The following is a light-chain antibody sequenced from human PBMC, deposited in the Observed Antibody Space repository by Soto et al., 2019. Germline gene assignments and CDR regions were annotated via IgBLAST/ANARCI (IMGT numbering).Light chain of an antibody. Sequence: EIVLTQSPGTLSLSPGERATLSCRASQSVSSSNLAWYQQKPGQPPRLLIYGASSRATGVPDRFSGSGSGTDFTLTINRLEPEDFAVYFCQQYGRSPLTFGGGTKVDIK. V-gene: IGKV3-20*01. J-gene: IGKJ4*01. CDR1: QSVSSSN. CDR2: GAS. CDR3: QQYGRSPLT.